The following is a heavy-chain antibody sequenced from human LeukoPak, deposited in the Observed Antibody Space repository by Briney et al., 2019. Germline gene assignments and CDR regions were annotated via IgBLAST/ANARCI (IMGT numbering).Heavy chain of an antibody. CDR1: GFTFSSYG. J-gene: IGHJ4*02. V-gene: IGHV3-33*01. Sequence: GRSLRLSCAASGFTFSSYGMHWDRQAPGKGLEWVAVIWYDGSNKYYADSVKGRFTISRDNSKNTLYLQMNSLRAEDTAVYYCARDFYDSSGYYYWLGYWGQGTLVTVSS. CDR3: ARDFYDSSGYYYWLGY. CDR2: IWYDGSNK. D-gene: IGHD3-22*01.